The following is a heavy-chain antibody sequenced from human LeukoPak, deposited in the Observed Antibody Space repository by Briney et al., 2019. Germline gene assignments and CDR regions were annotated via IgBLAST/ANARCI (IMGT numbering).Heavy chain of an antibody. J-gene: IGHJ4*02. CDR1: GGSISSYY. CDR2: FYYSGST. D-gene: IGHD3-10*01. V-gene: IGHV4-59*01. Sequence: KPSETLSLTCTVSGGSISSYYWSWIRQPPGKGLEWIGYFYYSGSTNYNPSLKSRVTISVDTSKNQFSLKLSSVTAADTAVYYCARAFGAPIFDYWGQGTLVTVSS. CDR3: ARAFGAPIFDY.